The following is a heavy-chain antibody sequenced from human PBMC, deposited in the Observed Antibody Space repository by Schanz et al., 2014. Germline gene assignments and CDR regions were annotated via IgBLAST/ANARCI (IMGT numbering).Heavy chain of an antibody. J-gene: IGHJ6*03. V-gene: IGHV3-33*08. D-gene: IGHD2-21*02. CDR2: IWYDGSNK. Sequence: QVQLVESGGGVVQPGRSLRLSCAASGFNFSSYGMHWVRQAPGKGLEWVAIIWYDGSNKYYADSVKGRFTISRDNSKNTLFLQMNSLRAEDTAVYYCARPSDSSWYMDVWGKGTTVTVSS. CDR3: ARPSDSSWYMDV. CDR1: GFNFSSYG.